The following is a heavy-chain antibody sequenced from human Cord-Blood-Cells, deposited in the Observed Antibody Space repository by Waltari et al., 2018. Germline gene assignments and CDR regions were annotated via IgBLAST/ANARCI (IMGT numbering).Heavy chain of an antibody. V-gene: IGHV4-39*01. CDR2: IYHSGST. J-gene: IGHJ3*02. D-gene: IGHD1-26*01. Sequence: QLQLQESGPGLVKPSETLSLTCTVPGGSISSSSYYWGWIRQPPGKGLEWIGSIYHSGSTYYNPSLKSRVTISVDTSKNQFSLKLSSVTAADTAVYYCARPRGSYYAFDIWGQGTMVTVSS. CDR3: ARPRGSYYAFDI. CDR1: GGSISSSSYY.